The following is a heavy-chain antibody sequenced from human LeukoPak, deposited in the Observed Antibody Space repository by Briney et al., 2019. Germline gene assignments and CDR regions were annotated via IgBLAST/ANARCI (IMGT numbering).Heavy chain of an antibody. V-gene: IGHV4-31*03. D-gene: IGHD5-18*01. CDR3: ARHQGLRIQRPQFDY. Sequence: PSETLSLTCTVSGGSISSGGYYWSWIRQRPGMGLEWLGYIYYSGSTYYNPSLKSRVSISLDTSKNQLSLKLSSVTAADTAVYYCARHQGLRIQRPQFDYWGQGTLVTVSS. CDR1: GGSISSGGYY. J-gene: IGHJ4*02. CDR2: IYYSGST.